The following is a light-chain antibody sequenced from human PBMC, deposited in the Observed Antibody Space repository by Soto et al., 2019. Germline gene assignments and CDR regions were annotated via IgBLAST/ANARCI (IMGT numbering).Light chain of an antibody. CDR1: QSVGIK. V-gene: IGKV3-15*01. J-gene: IGKJ5*01. CDR2: DTS. CDR3: QQRSNWPIT. Sequence: ETVMTQSPATLSVSAGDRDTISCRASQSVGIKLAWYQQKPGQAPRLLIYDTSTRATGIPARFSGSGSGTESTLTISSLDPEDFAVYYCQQRSNWPITFGQGTRLEIK.